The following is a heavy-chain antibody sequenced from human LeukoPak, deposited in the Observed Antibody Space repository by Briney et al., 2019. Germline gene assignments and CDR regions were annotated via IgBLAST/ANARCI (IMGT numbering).Heavy chain of an antibody. V-gene: IGHV4-34*01. CDR3: ARVMGRIGYYYDRAMDY. Sequence: SETLSLTCAVYGGSFSGYYWSWIRQPPGKGLEWIGEINHSGSTNYNPSLKSRVTISVDTSKNQFSLKLSSVTAADTAVYYCARVMGRIGYYYDRAMDYWGQGTLVTVSS. CDR2: INHSGST. J-gene: IGHJ4*02. CDR1: GGSFSGYY. D-gene: IGHD3-22*01.